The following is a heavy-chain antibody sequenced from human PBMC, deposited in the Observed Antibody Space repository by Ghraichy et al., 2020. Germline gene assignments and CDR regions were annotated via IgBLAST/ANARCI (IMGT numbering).Heavy chain of an antibody. CDR1: GFTFSSYA. Sequence: GGSLRLSCAASGFTFSSYAMSWVRQAPGKGLEWVSAISGSGGSTYYADSVKGRFTISRDNSKNTLYLQMNSLRAEDTAVYYCARSGRLSRWFDPWGQGTLVTVSS. CDR3: ARSGRLSRWFDP. CDR2: ISGSGGST. J-gene: IGHJ5*02. D-gene: IGHD5-12*01. V-gene: IGHV3-23*01.